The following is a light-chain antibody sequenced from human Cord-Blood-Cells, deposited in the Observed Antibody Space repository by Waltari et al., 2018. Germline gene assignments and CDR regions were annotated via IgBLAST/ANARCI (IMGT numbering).Light chain of an antibody. CDR2: GNS. CDR1: SSHIGAGYD. CDR3: QSYDSSLSGV. V-gene: IGLV1-40*01. J-gene: IGLJ3*02. Sequence: QSVLTQPPSVSGAPGQRVTISCTGRSSHIGAGYDVHWYQQLPGTAPKLLIYGNSNRPSGVPDRFSGSKSGTSASLAITGLQAEDEADYYCQSYDSSLSGVFGGGTKLTVL.